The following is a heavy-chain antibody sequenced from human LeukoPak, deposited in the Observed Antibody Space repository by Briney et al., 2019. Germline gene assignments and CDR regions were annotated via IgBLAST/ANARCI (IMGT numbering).Heavy chain of an antibody. CDR1: GFTFSSYW. Sequence: GGSLRPSCAASGFTFSSYWMSWVRQAPGKGLEWVANIKQDGSEKYYVDSVKGRFTISRDNAKNSLYLQMNSLRAEDTAVYYCARGYGSGWYDYWGQGTLVTVSS. V-gene: IGHV3-7*05. CDR2: IKQDGSEK. J-gene: IGHJ4*02. D-gene: IGHD6-19*01. CDR3: ARGYGSGWYDY.